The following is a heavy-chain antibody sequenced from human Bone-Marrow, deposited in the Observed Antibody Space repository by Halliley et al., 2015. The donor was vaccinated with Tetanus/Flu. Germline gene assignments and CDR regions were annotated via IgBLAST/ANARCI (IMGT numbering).Heavy chain of an antibody. D-gene: IGHD3-3*01. Sequence: WVAIFWFDGTKAYYADSVKGRFTVSRDNSKETVYLQMNSLGVDDTAVYYCARDSWLLEYRFAHWGQGKVVSVSS. CDR3: ARDSWLLEYRFAH. V-gene: IGHV3-33*01. CDR2: FWFDGTKA. J-gene: IGHJ4*02.